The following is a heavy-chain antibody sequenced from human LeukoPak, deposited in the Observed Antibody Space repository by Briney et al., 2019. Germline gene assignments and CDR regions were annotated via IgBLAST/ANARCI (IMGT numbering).Heavy chain of an antibody. CDR1: GGSISSSSYY. D-gene: IGHD5-12*01. CDR2: IYYSGST. J-gene: IGHJ4*02. Sequence: SETLSLTCTVSGGSISSSSYYWGWIRQPPGKGLEWIGSIYYSGSTYYNPSLKSRVTISVDTSKNQFSLKLSSVTAADTAVYYCARVFYRGASYFDYWGQGTLVTVSS. CDR3: ARVFYRGASYFDY. V-gene: IGHV4-39*07.